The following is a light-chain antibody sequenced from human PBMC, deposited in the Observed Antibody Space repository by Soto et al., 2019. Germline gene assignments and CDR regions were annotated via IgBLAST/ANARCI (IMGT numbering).Light chain of an antibody. CDR2: EDN. Sequence: NFMLTQPHSVSESPGKTVTISCTRSSGSIASKYVQWFQQRPGSAPTAVIYEDNQRPSGVPDRFSGSIDSSSNSASLTISGLKTEDEADYYCQSYDSTNRVFGGGTKLTLL. CDR1: SGSIASKY. CDR3: QSYDSTNRV. J-gene: IGLJ3*02. V-gene: IGLV6-57*03.